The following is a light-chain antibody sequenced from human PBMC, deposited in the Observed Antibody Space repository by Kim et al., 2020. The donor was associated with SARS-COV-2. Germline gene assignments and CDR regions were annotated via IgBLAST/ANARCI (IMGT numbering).Light chain of an antibody. CDR1: RSDVGAYNY. V-gene: IGLV2-11*03. J-gene: IGLJ3*02. Sequence: QAVTTSCTGTRSDVGAYNYRSWYQQQPGNAPKLMICDVSRRPSGVPARFSGTKSGNTASLTISGLQAEDEADYYCCSYAGTYTWVFGGGTQLTVL. CDR2: DVS. CDR3: CSYAGTYTWV.